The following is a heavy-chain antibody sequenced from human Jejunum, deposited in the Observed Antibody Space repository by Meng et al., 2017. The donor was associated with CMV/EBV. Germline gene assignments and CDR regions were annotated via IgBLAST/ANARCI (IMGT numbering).Heavy chain of an antibody. J-gene: IGHJ4*02. CDR2: ISTTGTRV. D-gene: IGHD3-10*01. CDR3: AKVGSRYYFDS. V-gene: IGHV3-48*04. CDR1: GFSFSDNS. Sequence: AAAGFSFSDNSRTWVRQAPGKGLEWIAYISTTGTRVDYADSVKGRFTISRDHAKNSLSLQMHSLRVEDTATYFCAKVGSRYYFDSWGQGALVTVSS.